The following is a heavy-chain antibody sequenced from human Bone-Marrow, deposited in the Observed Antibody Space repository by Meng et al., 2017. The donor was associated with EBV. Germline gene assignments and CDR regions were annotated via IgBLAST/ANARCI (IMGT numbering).Heavy chain of an antibody. D-gene: IGHD4-17*01. Sequence: LECQESGPGTWKPWGNLSHSCAVSSGSISSSNWWRWGRQPPGKGLEWISAIYASGSTNYNPSLKSRVTISVDKSKNQFSLKLSSWTAADTSMYYCAKRTTAYLFDYWGQGTLVTVSS. CDR1: SGSISSSNW. J-gene: IGHJ4*02. CDR2: IYASGST. CDR3: AKRTTAYLFDY. V-gene: IGHV4-4*02.